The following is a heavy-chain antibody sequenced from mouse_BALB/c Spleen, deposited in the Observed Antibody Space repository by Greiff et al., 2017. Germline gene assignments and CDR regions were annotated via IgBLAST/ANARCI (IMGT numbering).Heavy chain of an antibody. J-gene: IGHJ4*01. CDR2: IYPGDGST. CDR1: GYTFTSYV. CDR3: ARGGQGYAMDY. V-gene: IGHV1S56*01. D-gene: IGHD3-3*01. Sequence: VQLQQSGPELVKPGASVKMSCKASGYTFTSYVMHWVKQKPGQGLEWIGWIYPGDGSTKYNEKFKGKATLTADKSSSTAYMQLSSLTSENSAVYFCARGGQGYAMDYWGQGTSVTVSS.